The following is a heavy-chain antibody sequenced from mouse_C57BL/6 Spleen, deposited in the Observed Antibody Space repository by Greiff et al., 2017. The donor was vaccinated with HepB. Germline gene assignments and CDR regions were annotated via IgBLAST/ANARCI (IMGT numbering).Heavy chain of an antibody. Sequence: VQLQQSGPELVKPGASVKLSCKASGYTFTSYDINWVKQRPGQGLEWIGWIYPRDGSTKYNEKFKGKATLTVDTSSSTAYMELHSLTSEDSAVYFCARPYYDYDGGWFAYWGQGTLVTVSA. V-gene: IGHV1-85*01. CDR2: IYPRDGST. D-gene: IGHD2-4*01. CDR3: ARPYYDYDGGWFAY. J-gene: IGHJ3*01. CDR1: GYTFTSYD.